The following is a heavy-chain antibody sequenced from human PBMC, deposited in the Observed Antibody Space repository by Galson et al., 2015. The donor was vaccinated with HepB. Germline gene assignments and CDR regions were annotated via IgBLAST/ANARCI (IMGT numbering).Heavy chain of an antibody. Sequence: SLRLSCAASGFIVSTNYMSWVRQAPGKGLEWVSVIYSGGRTYYADSVKGRFTISRDNSKNTLYLQMNTLRAEDTAVYYCARETQFRYFDWFIDYWGQGTLVSXSS. V-gene: IGHV3-53*01. D-gene: IGHD3-9*01. J-gene: IGHJ4*02. CDR3: ARETQFRYFDWFIDY. CDR2: IYSGGRT. CDR1: GFIVSTNY.